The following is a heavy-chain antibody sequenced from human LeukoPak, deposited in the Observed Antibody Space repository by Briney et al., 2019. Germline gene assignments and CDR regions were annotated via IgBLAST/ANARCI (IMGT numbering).Heavy chain of an antibody. CDR2: ISYDGSKK. CDR3: AKGGCSGDRCYQNF. J-gene: IGHJ4*02. V-gene: IGHV3-30*18. Sequence: GGSLRLSCAASGFAFSTYGMHWLRQAPGRGLEWVAIISYDGSKKYYADSVKGRFTISRDNSKNTLYLQMTSLRAEDTAVYYCAKGGCSGDRCYQNFWGQGTLVTVSS. D-gene: IGHD2-15*01. CDR1: GFAFSTYG.